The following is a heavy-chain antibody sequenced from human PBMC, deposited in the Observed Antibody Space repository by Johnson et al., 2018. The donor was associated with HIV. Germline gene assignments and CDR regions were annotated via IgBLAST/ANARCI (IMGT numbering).Heavy chain of an antibody. CDR2: IKSKHDGGTT. CDR3: AKGDCSGGSCYSFTDAFDI. CDR1: GFTFSSYA. J-gene: IGHJ3*02. D-gene: IGHD2-15*01. V-gene: IGHV3-15*01. Sequence: VQLVESGGGLVQPGGSLRLSCAASGFTFSSYAMSWVRQAPGKGLEWVGRIKSKHDGGTTDYAAPVQGRFTISRDNSKNTLYLQMNSLRAEDTAVYYCAKGDCSGGSCYSFTDAFDIWGQGTMVTVSS.